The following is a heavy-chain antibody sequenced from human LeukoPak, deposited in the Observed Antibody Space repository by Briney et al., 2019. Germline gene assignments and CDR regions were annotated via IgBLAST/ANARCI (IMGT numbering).Heavy chain of an antibody. J-gene: IGHJ6*03. V-gene: IGHV1-2*02. Sequence: GASVKVSCKASGGTFSSYTISWVRQARGQGLEWMGWINPKSGGTSYAQKFQGRVTMTRDTSISTAYMELSRLRSDDTAVYYCARDRIQYYYDSSGNLRRGSNVVYYYYYMDVWGKGTTVTVSS. D-gene: IGHD3-22*01. CDR3: ARDRIQYYYDSSGNLRRGSNVVYYYYYMDV. CDR2: INPKSGGT. CDR1: GGTFSSYT.